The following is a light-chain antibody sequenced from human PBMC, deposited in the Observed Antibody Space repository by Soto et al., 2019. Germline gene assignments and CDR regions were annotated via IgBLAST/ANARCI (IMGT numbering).Light chain of an antibody. CDR1: QSVSSNY. CDR2: DAS. CDR3: QQRSTWPT. Sequence: EILLTQSPGTLSLSPGERATLSCRASQSVSSNYLAWYHQKPGQPPRLLIYDASSRAKGIPARFTGSGSGTDFSLTISSLEPEDFAVYYCQQRSTWPTFGQGTKVDIK. V-gene: IGKV3D-20*02. J-gene: IGKJ1*01.